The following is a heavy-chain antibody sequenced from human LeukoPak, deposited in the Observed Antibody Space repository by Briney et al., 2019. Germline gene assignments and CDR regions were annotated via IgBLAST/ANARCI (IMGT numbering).Heavy chain of an antibody. V-gene: IGHV4-59*12. CDR1: GGSISSYY. CDR2: IYYSGST. CDR3: ARADISLLPQYYYYGMDV. D-gene: IGHD2-15*01. Sequence: PSETLSLTCTVSGGSISSYYWSWIRQPPGKGLEWIGSIYYSGSTYYNPSLKSRVTISVDTSKNQFSLKLSSVTAADTAVYYCARADISLLPQYYYYGMDVWGQGTTVTVSS. J-gene: IGHJ6*02.